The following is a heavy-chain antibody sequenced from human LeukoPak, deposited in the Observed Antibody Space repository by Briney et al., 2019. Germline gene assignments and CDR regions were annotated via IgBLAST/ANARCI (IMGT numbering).Heavy chain of an antibody. D-gene: IGHD2-21*02. J-gene: IGHJ4*02. CDR1: GYTFTGYY. Sequence: SVKVSCKASGYTFTGYYMHWVRQAPGQGLEWMGGIIPIFGTANYAQKFQGRVTITADESTSTAYMELSSLRSEDTAVYYCARGAAYCGGDCYSGDYWGQGTLVTVSS. CDR3: ARGAAYCGGDCYSGDY. CDR2: IIPIFGTA. V-gene: IGHV1-69*13.